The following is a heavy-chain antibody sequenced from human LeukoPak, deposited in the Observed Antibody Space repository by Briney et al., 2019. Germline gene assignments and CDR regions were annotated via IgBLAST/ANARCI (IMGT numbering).Heavy chain of an antibody. CDR3: ARGPYYNPSDAFDL. D-gene: IGHD3-10*01. CDR1: GLIFSAYS. V-gene: IGHV3-48*02. Sequence: PGGSLRLSCTASGLIFSAYSMSWVRQAPGKGLEWVSYISSGSITIHYADSVKGRFTISRDNAKNSLYLQMTSLRDDDTAVYYCARGPYYNPSDAFDLWGQGTVVTVFS. J-gene: IGHJ3*01. CDR2: ISSGSITI.